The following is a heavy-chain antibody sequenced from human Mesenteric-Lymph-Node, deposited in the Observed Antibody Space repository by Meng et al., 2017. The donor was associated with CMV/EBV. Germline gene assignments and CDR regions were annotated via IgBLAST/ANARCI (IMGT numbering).Heavy chain of an antibody. D-gene: IGHD3-10*01. V-gene: IGHV3-21*01. CDR3: ARDRKGRGLPMVRGVDL. CDR1: GFNFSSYA. CDR2: ISSSFTYI. Sequence: GGSLRLSCAASGFNFSSYAMRWVRQAPEKGLEWVSSISSSFTYISYADSVRGRFTISRDTAKNSLFLQMDSLRDEDTAVYYCARDRKGRGLPMVRGVDLWGQGTLVTVSS. J-gene: IGHJ5*02.